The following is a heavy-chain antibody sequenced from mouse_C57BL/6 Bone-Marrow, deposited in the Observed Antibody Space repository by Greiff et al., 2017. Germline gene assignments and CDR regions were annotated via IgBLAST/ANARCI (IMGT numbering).Heavy chain of an antibody. CDR1: GYTFTNYC. Sequence: QVQLQQSGAELVRPGTSVTMSCKASGYTFTNYCIGWAKQRPGHGLEWIGEIYPGGGYTNYNEKFKGKATMTADKSSSTAYMQFSSLTSEDTAIYYCERGDSSGYGFAYWGQGTLVTVSA. D-gene: IGHD3-2*02. J-gene: IGHJ3*01. CDR3: ERGDSSGYGFAY. CDR2: IYPGGGYT. V-gene: IGHV1-63*01.